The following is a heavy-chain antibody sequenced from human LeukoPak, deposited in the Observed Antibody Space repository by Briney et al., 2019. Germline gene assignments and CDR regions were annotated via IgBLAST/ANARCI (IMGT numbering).Heavy chain of an antibody. CDR1: GFTFSSYA. Sequence: GGSLRLSCAASGFTFSSYAMHWVRQAPGKGLEWVAVISYDGSNKYYADSVKGRFTISRDNSKNTLYLQMNSLRAEDTAVYYCAKDERNWNYNLASQTYDWGQGTLVTVSS. CDR3: AKDERNWNYNLASQTYD. D-gene: IGHD1-7*01. CDR2: ISYDGSNK. V-gene: IGHV3-30-3*01. J-gene: IGHJ4*02.